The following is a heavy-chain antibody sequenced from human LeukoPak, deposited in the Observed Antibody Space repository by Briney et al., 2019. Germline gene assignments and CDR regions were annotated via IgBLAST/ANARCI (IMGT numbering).Heavy chain of an antibody. J-gene: IGHJ6*03. CDR2: ISSSSSYI. Sequence: KSGGSLRLSCAASGFTFRSYEMNWVRQTPGKGLEWVSSISSSSSYIFYADSVKGRFTMSRDNAKKSLFLQMNSLRAEDTAVYYCARDYGDYEPGRHHYYYYYMDVWGKGTTVTVSS. CDR3: ARDYGDYEPGRHHYYYYYMDV. V-gene: IGHV3-21*01. D-gene: IGHD4-17*01. CDR1: GFTFRSYE.